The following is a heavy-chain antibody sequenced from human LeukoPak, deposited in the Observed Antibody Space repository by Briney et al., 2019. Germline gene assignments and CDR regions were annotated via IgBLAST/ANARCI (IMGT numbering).Heavy chain of an antibody. CDR2: ISYDGSNK. CDR1: GFTFSSYG. CDR3: AKADNTNYYDSTGLDY. V-gene: IGHV3-30*18. D-gene: IGHD3-22*01. Sequence: GRSLRLSCAASGFTFSSYGMHWVRQAQGKGLEWVVVISYDGSNKYYADSVKGRFTISRDNSKNTLYLQMNSLRAEDTAVYYCAKADNTNYYDSTGLDYWGQGTLVTVSS. J-gene: IGHJ4*02.